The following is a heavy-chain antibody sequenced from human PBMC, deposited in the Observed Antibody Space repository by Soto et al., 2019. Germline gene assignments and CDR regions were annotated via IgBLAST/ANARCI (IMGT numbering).Heavy chain of an antibody. Sequence: QVQLQESGPGLVKPSGTLSLTCAVSGGSISSSNWWSWVRQPPGKGLEWIGEIYHSGSTNYNPSLKRRGTISVAQSKNQFSLKLSSVTAADTAVYYCARDYMVRGVMRWFDPWGQGTLVTVSS. V-gene: IGHV4-4*02. D-gene: IGHD3-10*01. CDR1: GGSISSSNW. J-gene: IGHJ5*02. CDR2: IYHSGST. CDR3: ARDYMVRGVMRWFDP.